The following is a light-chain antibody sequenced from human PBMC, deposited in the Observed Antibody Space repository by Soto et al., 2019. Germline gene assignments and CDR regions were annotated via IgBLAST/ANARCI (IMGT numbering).Light chain of an antibody. J-gene: IGLJ2*01. CDR1: SSDVGSYNR. CDR3: SSYTSSSTFVV. CDR2: EVS. V-gene: IGLV2-18*02. Sequence: QSALTQPPSVSGSPGQSVTISCTGTSSDVGSYNRVSWYQQPPCTAPKLMIYEVSNRPSGVPDRFSGSKSGNTASLTISGLQAEDEADYYCSSYTSSSTFVVFGGGTKVTVL.